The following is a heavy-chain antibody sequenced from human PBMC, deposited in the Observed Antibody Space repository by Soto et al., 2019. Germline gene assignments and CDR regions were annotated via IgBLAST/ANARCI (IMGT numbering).Heavy chain of an antibody. V-gene: IGHV3-15*07. CDR2: LKSVSDGGTT. CDR3: APDRYCDSVSCRYLDL. D-gene: IGHD3-9*01. J-gene: IGHJ2*01. Sequence: EVQLVESGGGLVKPGGSLRLSCAASDFTFGTAWMNWVRQAPGKGLEWVGRLKSVSDGGTTDYAAAVKDRFTISTEYSKHTLFMQMNSVQTEDTAVYSCAPDRYCDSVSCRYLDLWGRGTLVPVAS. CDR1: DFTFGTAW.